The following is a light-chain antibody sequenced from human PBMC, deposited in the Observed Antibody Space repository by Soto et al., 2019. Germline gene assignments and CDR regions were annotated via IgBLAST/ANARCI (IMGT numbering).Light chain of an antibody. CDR2: GAS. V-gene: IGKV3-15*01. J-gene: IGKJ4*01. CDR3: QQYNDWPLT. CDR1: QSVSTN. Sequence: EIVMTQSPATLSVSPGERASLSCRASQSVSTNLAWYQQKPAQAPRRLIYGASTRATGIPARFSGGGSGTEFTLTISSLQSADFAVYYCQQYNDWPLTFGGGNKVEIK.